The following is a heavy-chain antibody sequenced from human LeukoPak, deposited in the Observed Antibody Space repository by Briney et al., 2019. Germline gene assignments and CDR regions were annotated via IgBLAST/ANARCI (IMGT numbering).Heavy chain of an antibody. CDR2: ISGSGTTI. Sequence: GGSLRLSCAAYAFTFSDYYMTWIRQAPGKGLEWVSFISGSGTTIYYADSVKGRFTISRDNAKNSLYLQMNSLRAEDTAVYYCARDGGDVAARSLYYYYYMDVWCKGTTVTVSS. J-gene: IGHJ6*03. V-gene: IGHV3-11*04. CDR3: ARDGGDVAARSLYYYYYMDV. D-gene: IGHD6-6*01. CDR1: AFTFSDYY.